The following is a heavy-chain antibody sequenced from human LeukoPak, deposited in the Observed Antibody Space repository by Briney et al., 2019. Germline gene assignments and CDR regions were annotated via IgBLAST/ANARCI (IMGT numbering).Heavy chain of an antibody. CDR2: INPSGGST. D-gene: IGHD2-15*01. J-gene: IGHJ6*02. V-gene: IGHV1-46*01. CDR1: GYSFTSYY. CDR3: AREACTLESGGYYFYYGMDV. Sequence: GASVKVSCKASGYSFTSYYMHWVRQAPGQGLEWMGIINPSGGSTSYAQKFQGRVTMTRDTSTSTVYMELSSLRSEDTAVYYCAREACTLESGGYYFYYGMDVWGQGTTVTVSS.